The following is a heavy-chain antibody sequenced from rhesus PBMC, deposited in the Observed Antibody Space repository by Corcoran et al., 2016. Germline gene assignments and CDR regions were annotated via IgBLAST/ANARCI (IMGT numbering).Heavy chain of an antibody. Sequence: QVTLQESGPAVVKPSETLFLTCAVPGGSLSRSNWRRWFRKSPGKGLEWCGGIYGSGGVTEYNPSLKSRVTISIDTSKNQFSLKLSSVTAADTAVYYCASPTYYYQYFDYWGQGVLVTVSS. D-gene: IGHD3-16*01. CDR1: GGSLSRSNW. V-gene: IGHV4-93*02. J-gene: IGHJ4*01. CDR3: ASPTYYYQYFDY. CDR2: IYGSGGVT.